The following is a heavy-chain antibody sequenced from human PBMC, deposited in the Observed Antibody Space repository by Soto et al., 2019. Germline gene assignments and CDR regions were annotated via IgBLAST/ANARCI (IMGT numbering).Heavy chain of an antibody. J-gene: IGHJ5*02. CDR3: VRDGTKTLRECVDP. CDR2: IYATGTT. D-gene: IGHD1-1*01. V-gene: IGHV4-4*07. Sequence: SETLSLTCTVSGASISGFYWSWIRKSAGKGLEWIGRIYATGTTDYNTSLKSRVMMSVDTSKKQFSLNLRSVTAADTAVYYCVRDGTKTLRECVDPWGKGISVSVS. CDR1: GASISGFY.